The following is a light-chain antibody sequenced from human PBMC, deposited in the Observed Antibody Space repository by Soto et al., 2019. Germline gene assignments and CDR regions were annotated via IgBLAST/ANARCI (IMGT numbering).Light chain of an antibody. CDR1: QSVLYSPNNKNY. CDR3: QHYYTTPPA. V-gene: IGKV4-1*01. CDR2: WAS. J-gene: IGKJ3*01. Sequence: DIVMTQSPDSLAVSLGERATINCKSSQSVLYSPNNKNYLAWFQQKPGLPPKLIIYWASTRESGVPDRFSGSGSGADFTLTISRLQAEDVAVYYCQHYYTTPPAFGHGTKVDIK.